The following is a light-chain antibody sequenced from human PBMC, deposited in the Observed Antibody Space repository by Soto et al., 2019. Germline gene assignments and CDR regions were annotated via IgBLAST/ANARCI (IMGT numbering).Light chain of an antibody. J-gene: IGKJ5*01. V-gene: IGKV3D-20*01. Sequence: EIVLTQSPATLSLSPGERATLSCGASQSVSSSYLAWYQQKPGLAPRLLIYDASSRATGIPDRFSGSGSGTDFTLTISRLEPEDFGVYYCQQYGSPLITFGQGTRLEIK. CDR3: QQYGSPLIT. CDR1: QSVSSSY. CDR2: DAS.